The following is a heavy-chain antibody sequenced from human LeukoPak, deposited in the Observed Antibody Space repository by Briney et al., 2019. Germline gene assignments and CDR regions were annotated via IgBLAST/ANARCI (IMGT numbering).Heavy chain of an antibody. J-gene: IGHJ6*02. V-gene: IGHV4-30-4*01. Sequence: SETLSLTCTVSGGSIRSGDFYWSWIRQPPGKGLEWIGYIYYSGSTNYNPSLKSRVTISVDTSKNQFSLKLSSVTAADTAVYYCARVVAHTEYYYYGMDVWGQGTTVTVSS. D-gene: IGHD2-15*01. CDR3: ARVVAHTEYYYYGMDV. CDR2: IYYSGST. CDR1: GGSIRSGDFY.